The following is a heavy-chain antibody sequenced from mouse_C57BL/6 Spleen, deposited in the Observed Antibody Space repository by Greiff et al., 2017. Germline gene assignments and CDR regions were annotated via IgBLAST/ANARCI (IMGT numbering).Heavy chain of an antibody. Sequence: VQLQQPGAELVRPGSSVKLSCKASGYTFTSYWMHWVKQRPIQGLEWIGNIDPSDSETNYNQKFKDKATLTVDKSSSTAYMQLSSLTSEDSAVYYCARGGVLLGYFDVWGTGTTVTVSS. D-gene: IGHD2-14*01. CDR3: ARGGVLLGYFDV. CDR1: GYTFTSYW. V-gene: IGHV1-52*01. J-gene: IGHJ1*03. CDR2: IDPSDSET.